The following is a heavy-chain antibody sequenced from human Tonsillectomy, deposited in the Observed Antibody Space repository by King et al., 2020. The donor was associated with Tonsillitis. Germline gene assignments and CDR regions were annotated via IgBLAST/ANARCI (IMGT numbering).Heavy chain of an antibody. CDR2: IYYSGTT. CDR3: ARKRVRLGELIHIHY. V-gene: IGHV4-30-4*01. CDR1: GGSISSGGYF. D-gene: IGHD3-16*01. Sequence: QLQESGPGLVKPSQTLSLTCTVSGGSISSGGYFWNWIRQRPGKGLEWIGYIYYSGTTSYNPSLKSRVTISVDTSKTQFSLRLSSVTAADTALYYCARKRVRLGELIHIHYWGQGTLVTVPS. J-gene: IGHJ1*01.